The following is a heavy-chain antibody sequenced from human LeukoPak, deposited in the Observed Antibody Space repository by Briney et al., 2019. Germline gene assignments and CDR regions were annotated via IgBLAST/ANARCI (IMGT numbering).Heavy chain of an antibody. CDR3: ARDLRGAVADI. CDR1: GYSFNVYY. CDR2: INPNTGSA. Sequence: ASVKVSCKPSGYSFNVYYMNWVRLVPGQGLEWMGRINPNTGSAIYAPKFRDRVTMTRDTSINTAYMELSGLTSGDTAIYYCARDLRGAVADIWGQGTLVTVSS. V-gene: IGHV1-2*06. J-gene: IGHJ1*01. D-gene: IGHD6-19*01.